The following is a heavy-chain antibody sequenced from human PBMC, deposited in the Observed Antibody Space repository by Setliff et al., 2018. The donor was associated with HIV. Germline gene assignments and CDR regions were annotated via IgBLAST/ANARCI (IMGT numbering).Heavy chain of an antibody. CDR3: ARVGVDVVRHYYYYMDV. D-gene: IGHD3-10*01. V-gene: IGHV4-59*01. CDR2: IYYSGST. J-gene: IGHJ6*03. Sequence: PPETLSLTCTVSGGSISSYYWSWIRQPPGKGLEWIGYIYYSGSTNYNPSLKSRVTISVDTSKNQFPLKLSSVTAADTAVYYCARVGVDVVRHYYYYMDVWGKGTTVTVSS. CDR1: GGSISSYY.